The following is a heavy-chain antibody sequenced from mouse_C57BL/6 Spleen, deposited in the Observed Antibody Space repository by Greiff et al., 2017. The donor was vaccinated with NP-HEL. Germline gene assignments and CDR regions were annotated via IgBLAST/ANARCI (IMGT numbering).Heavy chain of an antibody. Sequence: QVQLKQPGAELVKPGASVKVSCKASGYTFTSYWMHWVKQRPGQGLEWIGRIHPSDSDTNYNQKFKGKATLTVDNSSSTAYMPLISLTSEDSAVYYCAGDDYGSPHFDDWGQGTTLTVSS. CDR2: IHPSDSDT. J-gene: IGHJ2*01. V-gene: IGHV1-74*01. CDR3: AGDDYGSPHFDD. CDR1: GYTFTSYW. D-gene: IGHD1-1*01.